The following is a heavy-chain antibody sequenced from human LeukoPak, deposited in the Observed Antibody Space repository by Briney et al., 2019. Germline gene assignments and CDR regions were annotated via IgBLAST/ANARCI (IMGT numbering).Heavy chain of an antibody. V-gene: IGHV3-33*01. Sequence: GGSLRLSCAASGFTFSSYGMHWVRQAPGKGLEWVAVIWYDGSNKYYADSVKGRFTISRDNSKNTQYLQMNSLRAEDTAVYYCARGFGIAAAGSVWFDPWGQGTLVTVSS. CDR1: GFTFSSYG. CDR2: IWYDGSNK. CDR3: ARGFGIAAAGSVWFDP. J-gene: IGHJ5*02. D-gene: IGHD6-13*01.